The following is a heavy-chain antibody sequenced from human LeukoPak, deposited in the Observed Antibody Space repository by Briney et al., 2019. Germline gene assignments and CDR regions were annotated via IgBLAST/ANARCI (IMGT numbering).Heavy chain of an antibody. J-gene: IGHJ5*02. CDR2: IYPGDSDT. V-gene: IGHV5-51*01. D-gene: IGHD2-2*01. CDR1: GYSFTSYW. Sequence: PGESLKISCKGSGYSFTSYWIGWVRQMPGKGLEWMGIIYPGDSDTRYSPSFQGQVTISADKSISTAYLQWSSLKASDTAMYYFASHDRWSNCSSTSCPNRFDPWGQGTLVTGSS. CDR3: ASHDRWSNCSSTSCPNRFDP.